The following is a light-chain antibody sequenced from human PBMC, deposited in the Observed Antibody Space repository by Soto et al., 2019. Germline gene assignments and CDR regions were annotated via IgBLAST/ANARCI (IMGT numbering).Light chain of an antibody. CDR2: GAS. CDR1: QSVSSK. V-gene: IGKV3-15*01. Sequence: EIVMTQSPATLSVSPGERATLSCRASQSVSSKLAWYQQKPGQAPRLLIYGASTRAAGIPARFSGSGSGTEFTLTISSLQSEDFAVDYCQQYNNWPPIYTFGPGTKVDIK. CDR3: QQYNNWPPIYT. J-gene: IGKJ3*01.